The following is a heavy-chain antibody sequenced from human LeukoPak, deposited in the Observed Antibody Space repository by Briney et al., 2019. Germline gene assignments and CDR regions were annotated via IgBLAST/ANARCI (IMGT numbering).Heavy chain of an antibody. D-gene: IGHD1-26*01. CDR1: GGTFSSYA. CDR2: INPSGGST. Sequence: ASVEVSCKASGGTFSSYAISWVRQAPGQGLEWMGIINPSGGSTSYAQKFQGRVTMTRDTSTSTVYMELSSLRSEDTAVYYCARDPGYSGSYIAGAFDIWGQGTMVTVSS. J-gene: IGHJ3*02. V-gene: IGHV1-46*01. CDR3: ARDPGYSGSYIAGAFDI.